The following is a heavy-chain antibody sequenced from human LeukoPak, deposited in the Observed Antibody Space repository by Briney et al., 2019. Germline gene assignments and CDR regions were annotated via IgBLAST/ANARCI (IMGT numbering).Heavy chain of an antibody. D-gene: IGHD3-22*01. CDR2: MNPNSGNT. V-gene: IGHV1-8*01. Sequence: ASVKVSCKASGYTFTSYEINWVRQATGQGLEWMGWMNPNSGNTGYAQNFQGRVTMTRNTSISTAYMELSSLRSEDTAVYYCARRYYDSGNYYYMDVWGKGTTVTISS. CDR3: ARRYYDSGNYYYMDV. CDR1: GYTFTSYE. J-gene: IGHJ6*03.